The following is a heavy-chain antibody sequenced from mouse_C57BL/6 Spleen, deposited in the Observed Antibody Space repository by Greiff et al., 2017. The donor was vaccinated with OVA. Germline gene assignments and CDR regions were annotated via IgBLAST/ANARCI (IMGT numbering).Heavy chain of an antibody. D-gene: IGHD2-3*01. Sequence: VQLVESGAELVKPGASVKISCKASGYAFSSYWMNWVKQRPGKGLEWIGQIYPGDGDTNYNGKFKGKATLTADKSSSTAYMQLSSLTSEDSAVYFCSRGDDGSYAMDYWGQGTSVTVSS. J-gene: IGHJ4*01. CDR3: SRGDDGSYAMDY. CDR2: IYPGDGDT. V-gene: IGHV1-80*01. CDR1: GYAFSSYW.